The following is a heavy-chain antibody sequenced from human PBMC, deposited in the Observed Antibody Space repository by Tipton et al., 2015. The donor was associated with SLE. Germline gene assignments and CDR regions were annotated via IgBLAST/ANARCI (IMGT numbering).Heavy chain of an antibody. D-gene: IGHD6-13*01. J-gene: IGHJ6*03. Sequence: TLSLTCTVSGGSVSRSNYYWDWIRQPPGRGLEWVGSIYYSGITYYNPSLKSRVTISVDTSKNQFSLKLSSVTAADTAVYYCARGRNSSYYYYYYMDVWGKGTTVTVSS. CDR3: ARGRNSSYYYYYYMDV. CDR2: IYYSGIT. V-gene: IGHV4-39*07. CDR1: GGSVSRSNYY.